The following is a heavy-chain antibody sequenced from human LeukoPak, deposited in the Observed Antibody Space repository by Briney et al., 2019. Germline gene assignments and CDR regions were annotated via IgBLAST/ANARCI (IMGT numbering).Heavy chain of an antibody. Sequence: GGSLRLSCAASVFTFSTYWMSWVRQAPEKGLEWAANINQDGSERYLVDSVKGRFTISRDNVKNSLFLQMNSLRAEDTAVYYCARAVAARSFYFDYRGQGTLVTVSS. CDR2: INQDGSER. J-gene: IGHJ4*02. D-gene: IGHD4-23*01. V-gene: IGHV3-7*01. CDR3: ARAVAARSFYFDY. CDR1: VFTFSTYW.